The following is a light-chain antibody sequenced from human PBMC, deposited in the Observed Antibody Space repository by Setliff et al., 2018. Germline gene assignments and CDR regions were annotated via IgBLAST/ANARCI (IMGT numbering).Light chain of an antibody. CDR2: EVS. V-gene: IGLV2-14*01. CDR3: SSYTTSTFGV. CDR1: SSDIGSTKY. J-gene: IGLJ3*02. Sequence: QSVLAQPASVSGSPGQSITISCTGTSSDIGSTKYVSWYQQHPAKAPKLMIYEVSNRPSGVSNRFSGSKSGNTASLTISGLQAEDEADYYCSSYTTSTFGVFGGGTQLTVL.